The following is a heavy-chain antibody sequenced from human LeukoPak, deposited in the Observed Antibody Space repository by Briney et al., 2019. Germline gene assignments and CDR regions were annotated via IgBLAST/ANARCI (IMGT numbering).Heavy chain of an antibody. V-gene: IGHV3-23*01. D-gene: IGHD3-3*01. Sequence: GGSLRLSCAASGFTFSSYAMSGVRQAPGKGLEWVSAISGSCGSTYYADSVKGRFTISRDNSKNTLYLQMNSLRAEDTAVYYCAKSRSGYSPQYYFDYWGQGTLVTVSS. CDR2: ISGSCGST. CDR1: GFTFSSYA. CDR3: AKSRSGYSPQYYFDY. J-gene: IGHJ4*02.